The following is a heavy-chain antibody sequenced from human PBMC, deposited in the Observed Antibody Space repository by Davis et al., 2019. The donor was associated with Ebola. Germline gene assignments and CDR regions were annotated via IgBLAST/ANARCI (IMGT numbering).Heavy chain of an antibody. CDR2: INPSGGST. CDR1: GYTFTSYY. Sequence: AASVKVSCKASGYTFTSYYMHWVRQAPGQGLEWMGIINPSGGSTSYAQKFQGRVTMTRDTSTSTAYMELRSLRSDDTAVYYCARVGRVVATITNWFDPWGQGTLVTVSS. V-gene: IGHV1-46*01. D-gene: IGHD5-12*01. CDR3: ARVGRVVATITNWFDP. J-gene: IGHJ5*02.